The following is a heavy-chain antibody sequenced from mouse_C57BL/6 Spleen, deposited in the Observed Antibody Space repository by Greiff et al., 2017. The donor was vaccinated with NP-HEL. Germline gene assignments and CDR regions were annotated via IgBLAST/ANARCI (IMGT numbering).Heavy chain of an antibody. CDR3: ARWGYYFDY. CDR1: GYAFSSSW. CDR2: IYPGDGDT. Sequence: QVQLQQSGPELVKPGASVKISCTASGYAFSSSWMNWVKQRPGEGLEWIGRIYPGDGDTNYNGTFKGKATLTADKSSSTAYMQLSSLTSEDSAVYFCARWGYYFDYWGQGTTLTVSS. J-gene: IGHJ2*01. V-gene: IGHV1-82*01.